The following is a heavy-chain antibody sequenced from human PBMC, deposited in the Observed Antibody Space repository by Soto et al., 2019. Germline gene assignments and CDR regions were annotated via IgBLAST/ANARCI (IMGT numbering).Heavy chain of an antibody. Sequence: EVHLVESGGGLVQTGGSLRLSCAIFESTVSRDWMNWVRQAPGKGLEWVAHINQDGSEKYYVDSVKGRFTISRDNAKKSLYLQMPSLRPADTAMYYCAGVLGDAFWGQGTRVTVSS. D-gene: IGHD1-26*01. CDR2: INQDGSEK. CDR3: AGVLGDAF. J-gene: IGHJ4*02. V-gene: IGHV3-7*04. CDR1: ESTVSRDW.